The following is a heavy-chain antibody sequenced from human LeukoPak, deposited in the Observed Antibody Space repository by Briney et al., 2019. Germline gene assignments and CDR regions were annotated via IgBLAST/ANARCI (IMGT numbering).Heavy chain of an antibody. CDR1: GVTISSYY. CDR3: ARLPVSIAVAGFDY. D-gene: IGHD6-19*01. V-gene: IGHV4-4*09. Sequence: WETLTLTCTASGVTISSYYWSWIRQPPGKGLEWIGYIYTSGSTNYNASLKSRVTISVDTSKNQFSLKLSSVTAADTAVYYCARLPVSIAVAGFDYWGQGTLVAVSS. CDR2: IYTSGST. J-gene: IGHJ4*02.